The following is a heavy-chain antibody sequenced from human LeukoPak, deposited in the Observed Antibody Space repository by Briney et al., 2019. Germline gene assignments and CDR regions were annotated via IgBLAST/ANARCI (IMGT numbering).Heavy chain of an antibody. D-gene: IGHD1-26*01. Sequence: GGSLRLSCEASGFTFSTYWMAWVRQAPGKGLEWVANIKGDESARHQADSVKGRFTISRDNAKKSVYLQMSSLRGEDTAVYYCARDVGGSLDYWGQETLVTVSS. V-gene: IGHV3-7*01. CDR1: GFTFSTYW. CDR3: ARDVGGSLDY. J-gene: IGHJ4*02. CDR2: IKGDESAR.